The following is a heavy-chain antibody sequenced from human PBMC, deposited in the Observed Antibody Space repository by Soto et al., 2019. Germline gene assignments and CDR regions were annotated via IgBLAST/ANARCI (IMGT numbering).Heavy chain of an antibody. CDR3: ARGVGTTMAHYFDF. Sequence: PSETLSLPCSVSGFSVTSGGYSWNWIRQPPGKGLEWVGYIYHTGSAYYTPSLSSRVTMSVDRSTNQFSLKLNSVTAADTAVYYCARGVGTTMAHYFDFWGPGTPVTVYS. CDR1: GFSVTSGGYS. V-gene: IGHV4-30-2*01. J-gene: IGHJ4*02. CDR2: IYHTGSA. D-gene: IGHD1-26*01.